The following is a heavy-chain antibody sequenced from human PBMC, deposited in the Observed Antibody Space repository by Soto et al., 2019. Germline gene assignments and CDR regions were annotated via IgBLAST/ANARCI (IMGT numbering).Heavy chain of an antibody. Sequence: SGPTLVNPTQTLTLTCTFSGFSLSTSGMCVSWIRQPPGKALEWLARIDWDDDKYYSTSLKTRLTISKDTSKNQVVLTMTNMDPVDTATYYCARLVWGYSYGWLDLDYWGQGTLVTVSS. J-gene: IGHJ4*02. CDR3: ARLVWGYSYGWLDLDY. CDR2: IDWDDDK. D-gene: IGHD5-18*01. CDR1: GFSLSTSGMC. V-gene: IGHV2-70*11.